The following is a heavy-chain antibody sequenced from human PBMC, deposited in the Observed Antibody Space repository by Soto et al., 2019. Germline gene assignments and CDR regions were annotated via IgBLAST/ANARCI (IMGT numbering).Heavy chain of an antibody. CDR3: AKRRGAGGHFDY. CDR1: VFTFSSYG. D-gene: IGHD2-15*01. CDR2: ISYDGSNK. J-gene: IGHJ4*02. Sequence: GGSLRLSCAASVFTFSSYGMHWVRQAPGKGLEWVAVISYDGSNKYYADSVKGRFTISRDNSKNTLYLQMNSLTAEDTAVYFCAKRRGAGGHFDYWGQGALVTVSS. V-gene: IGHV3-30*18.